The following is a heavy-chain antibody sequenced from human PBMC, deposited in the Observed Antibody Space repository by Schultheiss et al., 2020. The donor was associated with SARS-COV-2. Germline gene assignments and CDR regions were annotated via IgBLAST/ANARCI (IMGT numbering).Heavy chain of an antibody. J-gene: IGHJ4*02. CDR2: ISRSGTTI. CDR1: GFTLSDYY. Sequence: GGSLRLSCEASGFTLSDYYMSWILQTPGKGLEWLSDISRSGTTIYYADSVKGRFTISRDNTNSLYLQMTSLTADDTAVYYCARHGGRRGYNFWSENLWGQGTLVTVSS. CDR3: ARHGGRRGYNFWSENL. D-gene: IGHD3-3*01. V-gene: IGHV3-11*01.